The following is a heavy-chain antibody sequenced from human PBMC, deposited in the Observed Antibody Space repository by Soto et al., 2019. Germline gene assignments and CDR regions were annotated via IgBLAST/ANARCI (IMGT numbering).Heavy chain of an antibody. J-gene: IGHJ4*02. V-gene: IGHV4-39*01. D-gene: IGHD4-17*01. CDR1: GGSISSSSYY. CDR3: ARVSDYGGNSPYY. Sequence: PSETLSLTCTVSGGSISSSSYYWGWIRQPPGKGLEWIGSIYYSGSTYYNPSLKSRVTISVDTSKNQFSLKLSSVTAADTAVYYCARVSDYGGNSPYYWGQGTLVTVSS. CDR2: IYYSGST.